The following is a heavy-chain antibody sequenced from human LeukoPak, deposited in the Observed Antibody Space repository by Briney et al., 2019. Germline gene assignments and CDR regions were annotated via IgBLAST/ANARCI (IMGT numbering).Heavy chain of an antibody. J-gene: IGHJ6*02. CDR1: GGSFSGYY. Sequence: PSETLSLTCAVYGGSFSGYYWSWLRQPPGKGLEWIGEINHSGSTNYNPSLRSRVTISVDTSKNQFSLKLSSVTAADTAVYYCARGGLGYCSGGSCDGSRYYYGMDVWGQGTTVTVSS. V-gene: IGHV4-34*01. CDR2: INHSGST. D-gene: IGHD2-15*01. CDR3: ARGGLGYCSGGSCDGSRYYYGMDV.